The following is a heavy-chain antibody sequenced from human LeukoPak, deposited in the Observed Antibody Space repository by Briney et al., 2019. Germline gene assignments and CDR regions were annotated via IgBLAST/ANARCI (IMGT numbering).Heavy chain of an antibody. CDR1: GGSFSGYY. V-gene: IGHV4-34*01. J-gene: IGHJ6*03. CDR2: INHSGST. CDR3: ASILRYSGHFYYMHV. Sequence: PSETLSLTCAVYGGSFSGYYWSWIRQPPGQGLEWIGEINHSGSTNYNPSLKSRVTISVDTSKNQFSLKLSSVNAADTAVYYCASILRYSGHFYYMHVWGKGTTVTVSS. D-gene: IGHD1-1*01.